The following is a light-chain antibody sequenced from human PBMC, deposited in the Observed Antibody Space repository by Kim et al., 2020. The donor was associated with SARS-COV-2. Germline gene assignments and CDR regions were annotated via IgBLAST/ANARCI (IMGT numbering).Light chain of an antibody. J-gene: IGKJ1*01. CDR3: QQYDDWPPWT. V-gene: IGKV3-15*01. CDR2: SAS. Sequence: SPGERATLSCRASQSVGTNLAWYQQRPGQAPRLLIYSASIRAIGIPARFSGSGFGTDFTLTISSLQSEDLAVYYCQQYDDWPPWTFGQGTKVDIK. CDR1: QSVGTN.